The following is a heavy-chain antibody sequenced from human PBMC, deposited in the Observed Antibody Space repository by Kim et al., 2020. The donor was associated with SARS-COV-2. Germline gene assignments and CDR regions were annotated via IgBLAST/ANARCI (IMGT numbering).Heavy chain of an antibody. CDR2: INHSGST. Sequence: SETLSLTCAVYGGSFSGYYWSWIRQPPGKGLEWIGEINHSGSTNYNPSLKSRVTISVDTSKNQFSLKLSSVTAADTAVYYCARGPRYSGSYPLDYWGQGT. V-gene: IGHV4-34*01. J-gene: IGHJ4*02. CDR3: ARGPRYSGSYPLDY. D-gene: IGHD1-26*01. CDR1: GGSFSGYY.